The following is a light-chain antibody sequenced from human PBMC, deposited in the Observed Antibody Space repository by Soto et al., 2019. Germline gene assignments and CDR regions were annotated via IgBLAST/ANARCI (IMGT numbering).Light chain of an antibody. J-gene: IGLJ1*01. Sequence: QSALTQPASVSGSPGQSITISCGGTSSDVGAYIYVSWYQQFPGKAPKLILYEVNNRPSGVSNRFSGSKSGTTASLTISGLQPEDEVDYYCSAYSVSETKVFGTGTKLTVL. CDR1: SSDVGAYIY. CDR2: EVN. CDR3: SAYSVSETKV. V-gene: IGLV2-14*03.